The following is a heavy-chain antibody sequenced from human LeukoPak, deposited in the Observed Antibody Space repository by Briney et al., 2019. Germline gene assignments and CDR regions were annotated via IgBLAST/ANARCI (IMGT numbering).Heavy chain of an antibody. Sequence: SETLSLTCAVYGGSFSGYYWSWIRQPPGKGLEWIGEINHSGSTNYNPSLKSRVTISVDTSRNQFSLKLSSVTAADTAVYYCARHGGYSSAVGDAFDIWGQGTMVTVSS. CDR2: INHSGST. V-gene: IGHV4-34*01. D-gene: IGHD6-19*01. CDR3: ARHGGYSSAVGDAFDI. J-gene: IGHJ3*02. CDR1: GGSFSGYY.